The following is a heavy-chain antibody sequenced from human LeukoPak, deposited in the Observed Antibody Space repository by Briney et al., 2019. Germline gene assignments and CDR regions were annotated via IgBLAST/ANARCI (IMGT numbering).Heavy chain of an antibody. V-gene: IGHV4-59*01. Sequence: SETVSLTCTVSGGSISTYQGSWIRQPPGKGLEWIGYIACSGGTMYYPSLRSRVTISIDTSKNQFSLKLSSVTAADTAVYYCARVGRGDHTWASYSFDYRGHGALVTASS. CDR1: GGSISTYQ. D-gene: IGHD3-16*01. J-gene: IGHJ4*01. CDR3: ARVGRGDHTWASYSFDY. CDR2: IACSGGT.